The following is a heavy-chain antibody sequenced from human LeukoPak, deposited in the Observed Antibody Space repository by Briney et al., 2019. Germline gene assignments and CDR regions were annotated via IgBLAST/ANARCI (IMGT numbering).Heavy chain of an antibody. CDR2: IRSKANSYAT. D-gene: IGHD3-22*01. V-gene: IGHV3-73*01. CDR1: GFTFSLYG. CDR3: TTENYYDSSGYYPDAFDI. J-gene: IGHJ3*02. Sequence: PGGSLRLSCAASGFTFSLYGMSWVRQAPGKGLDWVGRIRSKANSYATAYAASVKGRFTISRDDSKNTAYLQMNSLKTEDTAVYYCTTENYYDSSGYYPDAFDIWGQGTMVTVSS.